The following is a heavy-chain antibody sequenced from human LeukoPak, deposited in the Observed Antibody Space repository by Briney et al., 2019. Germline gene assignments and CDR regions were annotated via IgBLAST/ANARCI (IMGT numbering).Heavy chain of an antibody. CDR2: IYYSGST. CDR3: ARGDYDILTDSAVLYAFDI. J-gene: IGHJ3*02. CDR1: GGSISSGDYY. D-gene: IGHD3-9*01. Sequence: PSQTLSLTCTVSGGSISSGDYYWSWIRQPPGKGLEWIGYIYYSGSTYYNPSLKSRVTISVDTSKNQFSLKLSSVTAADTAVYYCARGDYDILTDSAVLYAFDIWGQGTMVTVSS. V-gene: IGHV4-30-4*01.